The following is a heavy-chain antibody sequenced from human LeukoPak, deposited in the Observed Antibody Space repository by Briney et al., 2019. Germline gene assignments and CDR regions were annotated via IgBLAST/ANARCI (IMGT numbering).Heavy chain of an antibody. D-gene: IGHD3-22*01. CDR1: GFTFSSYS. Sequence: GGSLRLSCAASGFTFSSYSMNWVRQAPGKGLEWVSSISSSSSYIYYADSVKGRFTISRDNPKNSLYLQMNSLRAEDTAVYYCARGGPYDSSGYSFDYWGQGTLVTVSS. J-gene: IGHJ4*02. CDR3: ARGGPYDSSGYSFDY. V-gene: IGHV3-21*01. CDR2: ISSSSSYI.